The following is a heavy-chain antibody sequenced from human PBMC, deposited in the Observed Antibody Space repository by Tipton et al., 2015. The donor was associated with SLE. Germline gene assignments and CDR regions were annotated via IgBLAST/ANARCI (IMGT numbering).Heavy chain of an antibody. D-gene: IGHD2-8*01. CDR2: ISYDGSNK. J-gene: IGHJ4*02. CDR3: ARAPESCTNGVCYHHFDY. Sequence: SLRLSCAASGFTFSSYAMHWVRQAPGKGLEWVAVISYDGSNKYYADSVKGRFTISRDNSKNTLYLQMNSLRAEDTAVYYCARAPESCTNGVCYHHFDYWGQGTLVTVSS. V-gene: IGHV3-30-3*01. CDR1: GFTFSSYA.